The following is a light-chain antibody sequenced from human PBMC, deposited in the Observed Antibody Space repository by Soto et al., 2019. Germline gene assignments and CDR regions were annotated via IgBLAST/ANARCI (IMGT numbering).Light chain of an antibody. J-gene: IGKJ2*01. CDR1: QSVSSTY. CDR2: GAS. CDR3: QQYGSSSYT. Sequence: EIVLTQSPGTLSLSPGERATLSCRASQSVSSTYLAWYQQNPGQAPRLLIYGASSRATGIPDRFSGSGSGTGCTLTISRLEPEDFAVYFCQQYGSSSYTFGQGTKLEIK. V-gene: IGKV3-20*01.